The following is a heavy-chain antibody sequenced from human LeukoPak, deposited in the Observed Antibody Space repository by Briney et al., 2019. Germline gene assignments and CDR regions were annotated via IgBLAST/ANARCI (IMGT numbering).Heavy chain of an antibody. CDR2: ISYDGSNK. CDR1: GFTFSSYA. Sequence: PGGSLRLSCAASGFTFSSYAMHWVRQAPGKGLEWVAVISYDGSNKYYADSVKGRFTISRDNSKNTLYLQMNSLRAEDTAVYYCARALILLWFGEFDYWGQGTLVTVSS. D-gene: IGHD3-10*01. V-gene: IGHV3-30-3*01. J-gene: IGHJ4*02. CDR3: ARALILLWFGEFDY.